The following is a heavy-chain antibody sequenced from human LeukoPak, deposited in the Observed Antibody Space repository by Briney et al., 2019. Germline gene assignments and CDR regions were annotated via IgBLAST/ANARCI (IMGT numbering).Heavy chain of an antibody. V-gene: IGHV4-59*01. CDR3: ARDRGSSWPRGFDP. D-gene: IGHD6-13*01. Sequence: SETLSLTCTVSGGSISSYYWSWIRQPPGKGLEWIGYIYYSGSTNYNPSLKSRVTISVDTSKNQFSLKLSSVTAADTAVYYCARDRGSSWPRGFDPWGQGTLVTVSS. J-gene: IGHJ5*02. CDR1: GGSISSYY. CDR2: IYYSGST.